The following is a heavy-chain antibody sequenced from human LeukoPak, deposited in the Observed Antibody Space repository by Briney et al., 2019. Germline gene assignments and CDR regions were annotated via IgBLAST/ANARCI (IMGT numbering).Heavy chain of an antibody. J-gene: IGHJ3*02. Sequence: GGSLRLSCAASGFTFSDYWMHWVRQAPGKGLIWVSRINTYGSSTDYVDSVKGRFTISRDNAKNTLYLQMNSLKAEDTAVYYRATRKIDAFDMWGQGTMVTVSS. CDR3: ATRKIDAFDM. CDR1: GFTFSDYW. CDR2: INTYGSST. V-gene: IGHV3-74*01.